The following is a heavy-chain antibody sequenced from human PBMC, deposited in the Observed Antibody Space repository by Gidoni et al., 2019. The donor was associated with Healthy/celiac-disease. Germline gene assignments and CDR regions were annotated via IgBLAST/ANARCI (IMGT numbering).Heavy chain of an antibody. J-gene: IGHJ5*02. CDR2: INHSGST. Sequence: QVQLQQWGAGLLKPSETLSLTCAVYGGSFSGDYWSWIRQPPGKGLEWIGEINHSGSTNYNPSLKSRVTISVDTSKNQFSLKLSSVTAADTAVYYCARGPTQGMVYAPDGFDPWGQGTLVTVSS. CDR3: ARGPTQGMVYAPDGFDP. CDR1: GGSFSGDY. D-gene: IGHD2-8*01. V-gene: IGHV4-34*01.